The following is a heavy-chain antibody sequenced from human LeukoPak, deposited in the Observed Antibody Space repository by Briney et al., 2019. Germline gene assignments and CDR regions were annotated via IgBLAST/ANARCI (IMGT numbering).Heavy chain of an antibody. D-gene: IGHD3-22*01. V-gene: IGHV3-53*01. CDR1: GFTVSSNY. Sequence: PGGSLRLSCAASGFTVSSNYMTWVRQAPGKGLEWVSVIYSGGSTDYADSVKGRFTISRDNSKNTLYLQMNSLRAEDTAMYYCARWGYDSSGSYFDYWGQGTLVTVSS. CDR2: IYSGGST. CDR3: ARWGYDSSGSYFDY. J-gene: IGHJ4*02.